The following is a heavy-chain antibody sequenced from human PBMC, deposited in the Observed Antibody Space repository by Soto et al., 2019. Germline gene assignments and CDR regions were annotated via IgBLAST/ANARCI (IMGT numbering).Heavy chain of an antibody. CDR1: GYTFTSYA. V-gene: IGHV1-3*01. D-gene: IGHD5-18*01. Sequence: ASVKVSCKASGYTFTSYAMHWVRQAPGQRLEWMGWINAGNGNTKNSQKFQGRVTITRDTSASTAYMELSSLRSEDTAVYYCARDPGSGYSYGPFDYWGQGTLVTVSS. CDR3: ARDPGSGYSYGPFDY. J-gene: IGHJ4*02. CDR2: INAGNGNT.